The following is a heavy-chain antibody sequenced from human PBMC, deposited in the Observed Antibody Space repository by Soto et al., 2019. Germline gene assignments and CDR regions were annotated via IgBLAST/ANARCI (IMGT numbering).Heavy chain of an antibody. J-gene: IGHJ4*02. CDR3: AKGHYYDSSGYYDY. CDR1: GLTFSSYA. V-gene: IGHV3-23*01. D-gene: IGHD3-22*01. CDR2: ISGSGGST. Sequence: PGGSMRLSCAASGLTFSSYAVSWVRQAPGKGLEWVSAISGSGGSTYYADSVKGRFTISRDNSKNTLYLQMNSLRAEDTAVYYCAKGHYYDSSGYYDYWGQGTLVTVSS.